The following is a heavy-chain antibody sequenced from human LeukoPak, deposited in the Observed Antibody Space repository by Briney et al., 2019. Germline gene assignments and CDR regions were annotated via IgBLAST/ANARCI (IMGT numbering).Heavy chain of an antibody. CDR3: TRVGSSEGDYYGMDV. V-gene: IGHV4-59*08. Sequence: SETLSLTCTVSGGSISSYYWSWIRQPPGKGLEWIGYIYYSGSTNYNPSLKSRVTISVDTSKNQFSLKLSSVTAADTAVYYCTRVGSSEGDYYGMDVWGQGTTVTVSS. CDR2: IYYSGST. CDR1: GGSISSYY. J-gene: IGHJ6*02. D-gene: IGHD3-22*01.